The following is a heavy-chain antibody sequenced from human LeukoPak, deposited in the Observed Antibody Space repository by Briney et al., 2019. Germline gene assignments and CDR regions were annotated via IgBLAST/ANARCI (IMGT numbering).Heavy chain of an antibody. V-gene: IGHV4-4*07. D-gene: IGHD4-17*01. CDR3: ARASHDYGDYSHFDY. Sequence: KPSETLSLTCTVSGGSISSYYWSWIRQPAGKGLEWIGRIYTSGSTNYNPSLKSRVTISVDKSKNQFSLKLSSVTAADTAVYYCARASHDYGDYSHFDYWGQGTLVTVSS. J-gene: IGHJ4*02. CDR2: IYTSGST. CDR1: GGSISSYY.